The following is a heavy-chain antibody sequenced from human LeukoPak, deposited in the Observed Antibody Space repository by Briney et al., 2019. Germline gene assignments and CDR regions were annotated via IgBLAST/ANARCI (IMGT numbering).Heavy chain of an antibody. CDR2: INAGNGNT. J-gene: IGHJ5*02. V-gene: IGHV1-3*03. D-gene: IGHD4-11*01. Sequence: ASVKVSCKASGYTFTGYYMHWVRQAPGQRLEWMGWINAGNGNTKYSQEFQGRVTTTRDTSASTAYMELSSLRSEDMAVYYCARGPATVTTKGLVSVGDINWFDPWGQGTLVTVSS. CDR1: GYTFTGYY. CDR3: ARGPATVTTKGLVSVGDINWFDP.